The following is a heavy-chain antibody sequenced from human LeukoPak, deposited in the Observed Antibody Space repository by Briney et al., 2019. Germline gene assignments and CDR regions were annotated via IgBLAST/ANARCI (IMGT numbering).Heavy chain of an antibody. J-gene: IGHJ4*02. CDR2: IYNGRNT. CDR3: AQTTGWPGFDF. D-gene: IGHD6-19*01. V-gene: IGHV4-59*08. CDR1: GASTSSRY. Sequence: SETLSLTCSASGASTSSRYWSWIRQSPGRTLEWIGHIYNGRNTKYNPSLTSRVTISVDTSKNQFSLSLTSVTAADTAIYYCAQTTGWPGFDFWGPGALVTVSS.